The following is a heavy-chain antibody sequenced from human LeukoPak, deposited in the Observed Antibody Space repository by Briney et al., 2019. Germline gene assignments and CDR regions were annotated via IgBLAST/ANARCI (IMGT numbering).Heavy chain of an antibody. D-gene: IGHD6-19*01. CDR2: IYTSGSS. CDR3: ARDISMAGSFLLFDY. Sequence: SETLSLTCTVSGGSISSYYWSWIRQPAGKGLEWIGRIYTSGSSNSNPSLKRRVTMSADTSKNQFSLKLSSVTAADTAVYYCARDISMAGSFLLFDYWGQGTLVTVSS. V-gene: IGHV4-4*07. J-gene: IGHJ4*02. CDR1: GGSISSYY.